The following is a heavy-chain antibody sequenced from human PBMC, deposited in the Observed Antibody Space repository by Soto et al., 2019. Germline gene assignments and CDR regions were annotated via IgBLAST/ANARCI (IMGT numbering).Heavy chain of an antibody. J-gene: IGHJ5*02. Sequence: QVQLQESGPRVVKPSETLSLTCTVSGGSISGHYCSWIRQPPGKGLEWIGYVHYSGSTNYNPSLESRVSISVVTSKNQISLKLNSVTAADTAVYYCARHKWVQNWFDPWGQGTLVTVSS. CDR1: GGSISGHY. V-gene: IGHV4-59*08. D-gene: IGHD1-26*01. CDR3: ARHKWVQNWFDP. CDR2: VHYSGST.